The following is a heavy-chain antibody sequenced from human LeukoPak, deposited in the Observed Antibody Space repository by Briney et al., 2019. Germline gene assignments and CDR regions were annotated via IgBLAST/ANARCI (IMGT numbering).Heavy chain of an antibody. V-gene: IGHV3-30-3*01. CDR2: ISYDGSNK. J-gene: IGHJ4*02. D-gene: IGHD3-22*01. Sequence: GGSLRLSCAASEFTFSSYAMHWVRQAPGKGLEWVAIISYDGSNKYYADSVKGRFTISRDNSKNTLYLQMNSLRVEDTAVYYCARDLPARGYYYDSSGYYLPDYWGQGTLVTVSS. CDR1: EFTFSSYA. CDR3: ARDLPARGYYYDSSGYYLPDY.